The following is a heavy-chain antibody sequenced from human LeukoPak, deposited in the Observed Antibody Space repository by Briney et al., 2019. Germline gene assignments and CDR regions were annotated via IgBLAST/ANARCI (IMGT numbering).Heavy chain of an antibody. CDR3: ARDIGSYSFYYYGMDV. J-gene: IGHJ6*02. D-gene: IGHD1-26*01. V-gene: IGHV1-69*13. Sequence: SVKVSCKASGYTFTSYGISWVRQAPGQGLEWMGGIIPIFGTANYAQKFQGRVTITADESTSTAYMELSSLRSEDTAVYYCARDIGSYSFYYYGMDVWGQGTTVTVSS. CDR2: IIPIFGTA. CDR1: GYTFTSYG.